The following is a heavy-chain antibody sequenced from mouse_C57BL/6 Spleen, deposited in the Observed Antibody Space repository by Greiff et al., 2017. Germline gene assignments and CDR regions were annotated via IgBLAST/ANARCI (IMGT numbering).Heavy chain of an antibody. V-gene: IGHV1-55*01. CDR2: IYPGSGST. J-gene: IGHJ4*01. Sequence: VQLQQPGAELVKPGASVKMSCKASGYTFTSYWITWVKQRPGQGLEWIGDIYPGSGSTNYNEKFKSKATLTVDTSSSTAYMQLSSLTSEASAVYYCARYNSWAMDDWGQGTSVTVSS. CDR3: ARYNSWAMDD. CDR1: GYTFTSYW.